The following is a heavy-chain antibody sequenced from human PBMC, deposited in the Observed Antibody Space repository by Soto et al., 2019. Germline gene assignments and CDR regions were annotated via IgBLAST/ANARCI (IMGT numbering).Heavy chain of an antibody. V-gene: IGHV6-1*01. Sequence: SQTLSLTCAISGDSVSSNSGAWNWIRQSPSRGLEWLGRTYHRSKWFHDYAVSMKGRITITPDTSQNQFSLQLDSVTPDDTAVYYCVVGYSYGSSFDYWGHGTLVTSPQ. CDR3: VVGYSYGSSFDY. CDR2: TYHRSKWFH. D-gene: IGHD2-8*01. J-gene: IGHJ4*01. CDR1: GDSVSSNSGA.